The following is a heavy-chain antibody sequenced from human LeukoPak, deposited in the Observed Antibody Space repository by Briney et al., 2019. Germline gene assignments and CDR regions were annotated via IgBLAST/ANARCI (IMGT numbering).Heavy chain of an antibody. Sequence: SETLSLTCAVYGGSFSGYYWSWIRQPPGKGLEWIGEINHSGSTNYNPSLKSRVTISVDTSKNQFSLRLSSVTTADTAVYYCARLQYCSGTSCYWFDPWGQGTLVTVSS. CDR2: INHSGST. CDR1: GGSFSGYY. V-gene: IGHV4-34*01. D-gene: IGHD2-2*01. CDR3: ARLQYCSGTSCYWFDP. J-gene: IGHJ5*02.